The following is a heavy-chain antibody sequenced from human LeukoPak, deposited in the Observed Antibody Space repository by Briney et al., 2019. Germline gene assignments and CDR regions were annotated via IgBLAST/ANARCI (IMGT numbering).Heavy chain of an antibody. V-gene: IGHV4-34*01. CDR3: ARGLGGHRLFDY. CDR1: GGSFSGYY. J-gene: IGHJ4*02. Sequence: SETLSLTCAVYGGSFSGYYWSWIRQPPGKGLEWIGEINHSGSTNYNPSLKSRVTISVDTSKSQFSLKLSSVTAADTAVYYCARGLGGHRLFDYWGQGTLVTVSS. CDR2: INHSGST.